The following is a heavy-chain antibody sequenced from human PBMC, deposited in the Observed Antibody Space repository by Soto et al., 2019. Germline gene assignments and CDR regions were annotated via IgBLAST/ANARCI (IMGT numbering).Heavy chain of an antibody. CDR2: MSNSGSRT. Sequence: VQLLESGGGLVQPGGSLRLSCAASGFTFSNYAMSWVRQAPGKGLEWVSGMSNSGSRTYYADSVKGRFIISRDNSKNTLYLRWNSLRPEETAVYYCSKAYCDILTGYFGDYWGQGTLVSVSS. CDR3: SKAYCDILTGYFGDY. J-gene: IGHJ4*02. CDR1: GFTFSNYA. D-gene: IGHD3-9*01. V-gene: IGHV3-23*01.